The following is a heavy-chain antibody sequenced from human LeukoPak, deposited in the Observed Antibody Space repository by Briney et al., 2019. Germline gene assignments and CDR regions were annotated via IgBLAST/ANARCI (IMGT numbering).Heavy chain of an antibody. CDR1: GGPFSGYY. V-gene: IGHV4-34*01. D-gene: IGHD4-17*01. CDR3: AREEAAVTPGNWYFDL. J-gene: IGHJ2*01. Sequence: SETLSLTCAVYGGPFSGYYWSWIRQPPGKGLEWIGEINHSGSTNYNPSLKSRVTISVDTSKNQFSLKLSFVTAADTAVYYCAREEAAVTPGNWYFDLWGRGTLVTVSS. CDR2: INHSGST.